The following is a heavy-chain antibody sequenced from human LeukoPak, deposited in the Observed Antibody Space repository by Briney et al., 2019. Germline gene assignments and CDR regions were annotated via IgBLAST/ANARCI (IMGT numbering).Heavy chain of an antibody. V-gene: IGHV3-30-3*01. CDR2: ISYDGSNK. J-gene: IGHJ3*02. Sequence: GGSLRLSCAASGFTFSSYAMHWVRQAPGKGLEWVAVISYDGSNKYYADSVKGRLTISRDNSKNTLYLQMNSLRAEDTAVYYCAKGVITMIVVIITTEDAFDIWGQGTMVTVSS. CDR1: GFTFSSYA. CDR3: AKGVITMIVVIITTEDAFDI. D-gene: IGHD3-22*01.